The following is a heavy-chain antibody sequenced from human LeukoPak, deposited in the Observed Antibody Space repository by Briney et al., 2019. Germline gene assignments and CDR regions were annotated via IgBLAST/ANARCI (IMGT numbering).Heavy chain of an antibody. V-gene: IGHV3-48*03. CDR3: ATERYFDWLVRLRGNPLDY. Sequence: QSGGSLRLSCAASGFTFSSYEMNWVRQAPGKGLEWVSYISSSGSTIYYADSVKGRFTISRDNAKNSLYLQMNSLRAEDTAVYYCATERYFDWLVRLRGNPLDYWGQGTLVTVSS. D-gene: IGHD3-9*01. CDR1: GFTFSSYE. J-gene: IGHJ4*02. CDR2: ISSSGSTI.